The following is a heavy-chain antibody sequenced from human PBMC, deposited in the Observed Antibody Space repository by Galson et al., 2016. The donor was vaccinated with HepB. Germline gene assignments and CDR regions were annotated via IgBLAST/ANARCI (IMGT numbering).Heavy chain of an antibody. D-gene: IGHD2/OR15-2a*01. V-gene: IGHV1-18*01. CDR3: VRDIEYCDVIGCYEDCFDP. Sequence: SVKVSCKASGYIFTSYGLSWVRQAPGQGLEWMGWISGYDGETNYARKFRGRLTLTTDTSTNTAYMELRSLRSDDTAVYYCVRDIEYCDVIGCYEDCFDPWGQGTLVTVSS. CDR2: ISGYDGET. J-gene: IGHJ5*02. CDR1: GYIFTSYG.